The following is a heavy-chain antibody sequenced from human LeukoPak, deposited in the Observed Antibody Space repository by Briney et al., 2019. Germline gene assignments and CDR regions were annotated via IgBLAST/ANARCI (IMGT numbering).Heavy chain of an antibody. CDR1: GFTVSSNY. D-gene: IGHD6-25*01. Sequence: PGGSLRLSCAASGFTVSSNYMSWVRQAPGKGLEWVSVIYSGGSTYYADSVKGRFTISRDNSKTTLYLQMNSLRAEETAVYYCARDVRLQGLVAFDIWGQGTMVTVSS. CDR3: ARDVRLQGLVAFDI. J-gene: IGHJ3*02. V-gene: IGHV3-53*01. CDR2: IYSGGST.